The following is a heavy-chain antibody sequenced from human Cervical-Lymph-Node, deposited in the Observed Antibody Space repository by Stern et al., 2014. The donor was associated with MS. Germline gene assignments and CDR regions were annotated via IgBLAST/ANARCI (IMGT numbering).Heavy chain of an antibody. D-gene: IGHD7-27*01. V-gene: IGHV4-59*08. CDR1: GDSIRSYF. J-gene: IGHJ4*02. Sequence: VQLEESGPGLLKPSETLSLTCTVSGDSIRSYFWTWIRQPPGRTLEWIGYIYYSGSANYDPSLKSRVTMSVDTSTKQFSLKLPSVTAADTAVYYCARKADWGDYFDYWGQGVLVTVSS. CDR2: IYYSGSA. CDR3: ARKADWGDYFDY.